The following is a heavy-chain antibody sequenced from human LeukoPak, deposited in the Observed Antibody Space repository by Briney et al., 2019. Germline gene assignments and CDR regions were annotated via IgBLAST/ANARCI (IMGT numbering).Heavy chain of an antibody. D-gene: IGHD1-26*01. CDR2: IIPIFGTA. Sequence: SVKVSCKASGGTFISYAISWVRQAPGQGLEWMGGIIPIFGTANYAQKFQGRVTITADESTSTAYMELSSLRSEDTAVYYCARGNDVGARHYYYGMDVWGQGTTVTVSS. CDR3: ARGNDVGARHYYYGMDV. J-gene: IGHJ6*02. V-gene: IGHV1-69*13. CDR1: GGTFISYA.